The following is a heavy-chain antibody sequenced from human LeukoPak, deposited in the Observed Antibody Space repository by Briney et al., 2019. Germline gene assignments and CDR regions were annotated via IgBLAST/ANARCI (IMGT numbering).Heavy chain of an antibody. J-gene: IGHJ4*02. D-gene: IGHD2/OR15-2a*01. V-gene: IGHV4-59*11. CDR1: GASINSHY. CDR3: ARVTLSLGPFDY. Sequence: SETLSLTCTVSGASINSHYWSWIRQPPGKGLEWIAYIYYSGSTSYNPSFKSRVTMSVDTSMNQFSLRLKSVTAADTAVYYCARVTLSLGPFDYWGQGTPVTVSS. CDR2: IYYSGST.